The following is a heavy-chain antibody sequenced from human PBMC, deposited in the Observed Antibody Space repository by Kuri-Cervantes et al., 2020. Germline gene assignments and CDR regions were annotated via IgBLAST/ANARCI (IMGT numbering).Heavy chain of an antibody. D-gene: IGHD3-16*02. CDR3: ARDPDYDYVWGSYRYGAFDI. V-gene: IGHV4-38-2*02. Sequence: GSLRLSCAISGYSISSGYYWGWIRQPPGKGLQWLGTIYHSGSAYYKPSLKRRVTISVDTSKNRFSLKLSSLTAADTAVYYCARDPDYDYVWGSYRYGAFDIWGQGTMVTVSS. J-gene: IGHJ3*02. CDR2: IYHSGSA. CDR1: GYSISSGYY.